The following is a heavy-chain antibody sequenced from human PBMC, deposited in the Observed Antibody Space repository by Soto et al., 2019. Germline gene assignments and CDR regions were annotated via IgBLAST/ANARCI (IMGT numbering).Heavy chain of an antibody. D-gene: IGHD2-15*01. Sequence: EVQLLESGGGLVQRGGSLRLSCAASGFIFRGYGMSWVRQAPGKGLEWVAAINGDGGSTYYADSVKGRFTISRDNSKNTLDVQMNSLRDEDTAVYYCAKVVQMATVRGYFDYWGHGTVVTVSS. CDR2: INGDGGST. CDR1: GFIFRGYG. J-gene: IGHJ4*01. CDR3: AKVVQMATVRGYFDY. V-gene: IGHV3-23*01.